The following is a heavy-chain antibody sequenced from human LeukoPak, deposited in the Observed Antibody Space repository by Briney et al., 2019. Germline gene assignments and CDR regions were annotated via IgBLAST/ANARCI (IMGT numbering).Heavy chain of an antibody. Sequence: PGGSLRLSCAASGFTFSSYAMHWVRQAPGKGLEWVAVISYDGSNKYYADSVKGRFTISRDNSKNTLYLQMNSLRAEDTAVYYCARDGRGKLPTYYFDYWGQGTLVTVSS. D-gene: IGHD4-23*01. V-gene: IGHV3-30*04. CDR3: ARDGRGKLPTYYFDY. CDR2: ISYDGSNK. CDR1: GFTFSSYA. J-gene: IGHJ4*02.